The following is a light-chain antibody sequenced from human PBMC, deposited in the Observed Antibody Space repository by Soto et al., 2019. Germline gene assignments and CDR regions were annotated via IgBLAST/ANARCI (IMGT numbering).Light chain of an antibody. J-gene: IGLJ3*02. CDR2: LEGSGSY. V-gene: IGLV4-60*02. CDR3: ETWDSNTHV. CDR1: SGHSSYI. Sequence: VLTQSSSASASLGPSVKLTCTLSSGHSSYIIAWHQQQPGKAPRYLMKLEGSGSYNKGSGVPDRFSGSSSGADRYLTISNLQFEDEADYYCETWDSNTHVFGGGTKLTVL.